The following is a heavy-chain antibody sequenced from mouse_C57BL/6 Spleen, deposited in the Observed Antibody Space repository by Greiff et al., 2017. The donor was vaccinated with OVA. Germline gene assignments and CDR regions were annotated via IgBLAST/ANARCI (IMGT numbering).Heavy chain of an antibody. Sequence: EVQLVESGGGLVQPKGSLKLSCAASGFTFNTYAMHWVRQAPGKGLEWVARIRSKSSNYATYYADSVKDRFTISRDDSKSMLYLQMNNLKTEDTAMYYCVRDRGVNYYGSSPLWYFDVWGTGTTVTVSS. CDR3: VRDRGVNYYGSSPLWYFDV. J-gene: IGHJ1*03. CDR1: GFTFNTYA. CDR2: IRSKSSNYAT. V-gene: IGHV10-3*01. D-gene: IGHD1-1*01.